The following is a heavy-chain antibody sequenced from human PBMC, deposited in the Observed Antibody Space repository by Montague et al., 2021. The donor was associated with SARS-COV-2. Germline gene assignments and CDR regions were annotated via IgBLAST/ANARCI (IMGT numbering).Heavy chain of an antibody. D-gene: IGHD6-19*01. CDR1: RFTFSDFW. Sequence: SRSLSLAASRFTFSDFWMNWVRQAPGKGLEWVADIKHDGSEKSYVDSVKGRFTISRDNAKNSLYLQMNSLRAEDTAVYYCARGSTGWYAIFGHYGMDVWGQGTTVTVSS. J-gene: IGHJ6*02. CDR3: ARGSTGWYAIFGHYGMDV. CDR2: IKHDGSEK. V-gene: IGHV3-7*01.